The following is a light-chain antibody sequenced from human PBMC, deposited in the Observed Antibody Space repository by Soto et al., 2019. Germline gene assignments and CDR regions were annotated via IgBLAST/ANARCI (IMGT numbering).Light chain of an antibody. Sequence: DIQMTQSPSSLSVSVGDSVTITCRASQTITSFLSWYQQKPGEAPSLLIYGASTLRRGVPARFSGSGSGTDLTLTISSLQAQDFATYYCQQSYSTPRTFGQGTRVQIK. V-gene: IGKV1-39*01. CDR3: QQSYSTPRT. J-gene: IGKJ1*01. CDR2: GAS. CDR1: QTITSF.